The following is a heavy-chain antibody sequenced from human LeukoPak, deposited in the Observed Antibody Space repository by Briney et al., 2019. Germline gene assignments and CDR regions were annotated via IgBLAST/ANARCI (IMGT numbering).Heavy chain of an antibody. D-gene: IGHD3-22*01. J-gene: IGHJ3*01. Sequence: SGPTLVKPTQTLTLTCTFSGFSLSTSGVGVGRIRQPPGKALEWLALIYWNDDKRYSPSLKSRLTITKDTSKNQVVLTMTNMDPVDTATYYCAHSYYYDSIAVAWGQGTMVTVSS. V-gene: IGHV2-5*01. CDR2: IYWNDDK. CDR3: AHSYYYDSIAVA. CDR1: GFSLSTSGVG.